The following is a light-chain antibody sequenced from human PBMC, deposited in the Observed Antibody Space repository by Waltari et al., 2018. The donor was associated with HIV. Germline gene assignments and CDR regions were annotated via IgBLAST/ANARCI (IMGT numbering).Light chain of an antibody. V-gene: IGLV2-14*01. J-gene: IGLJ2*01. CDR1: SSDDGGYNY. Sequence: QSALTQPASVSGSPGQSITISCTGTSSDDGGYNYVPWYQQHPGKAPKLMIYEVSNRPSGVSNRFSGSKAGNTASLTISGLQAEDEADYYCLSYDTSLSGSVFGGGTKLTVL. CDR3: LSYDTSLSGSV. CDR2: EVS.